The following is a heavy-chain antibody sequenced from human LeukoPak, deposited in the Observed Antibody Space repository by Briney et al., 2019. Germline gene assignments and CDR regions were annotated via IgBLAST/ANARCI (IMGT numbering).Heavy chain of an antibody. J-gene: IGHJ4*02. Sequence: SVKVSCKASGGTFSSYAISWVRQAPGQGLEWMGGIIPIFGTANYAQKFQGRVTITADESTSTAYMELSSLRSEDTAVYYCAKDTDGAAAGTTWGHWGQGTLVTVSS. CDR3: AKDTDGAAAGTTWGH. D-gene: IGHD6-13*01. CDR2: IIPIFGTA. CDR1: GGTFSSYA. V-gene: IGHV1-69*13.